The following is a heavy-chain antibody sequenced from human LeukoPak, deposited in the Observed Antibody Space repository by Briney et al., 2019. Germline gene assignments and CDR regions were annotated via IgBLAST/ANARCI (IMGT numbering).Heavy chain of an antibody. D-gene: IGHD1-26*01. CDR1: GFTFSSYW. V-gene: IGHV3-7*01. CDR2: IKQDGSEK. CDR3: AKHSGSYFYADFDY. Sequence: GGSLRLSCAASGFTFSSYWMSWVRQAPGKGLEWVANIKQDGSEKYYVDSVKGRFTISRDNAKNSLYLQMNSLRAEDTAVYYCAKHSGSYFYADFDYWGQGTLVTVSS. J-gene: IGHJ4*02.